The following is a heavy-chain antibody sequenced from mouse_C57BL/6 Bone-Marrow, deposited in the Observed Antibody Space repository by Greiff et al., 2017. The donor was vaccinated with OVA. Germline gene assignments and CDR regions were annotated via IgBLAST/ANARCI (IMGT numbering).Heavy chain of an antibody. CDR2: IDPYDSYT. D-gene: IGHD1-1*01. J-gene: IGHJ1*03. CDR3: DRFPPNYDGSSYDWYFGV. CDR1: GYTFTSYW. V-gene: IGHV1-69*01. Sequence: VQLQQSGAELVMPGASVKMSCKASGYTFTSYWMHWVKQSPGKGLEWIGEIDPYDSYTNYNQKFKGKATLTVDKSSSTAYMQHSSLTSEDSAVYSCDRFPPNYDGSSYDWYFGVWGTGTTVTVSS.